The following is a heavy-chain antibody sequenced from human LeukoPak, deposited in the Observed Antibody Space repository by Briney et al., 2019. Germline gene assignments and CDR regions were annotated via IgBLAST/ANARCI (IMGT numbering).Heavy chain of an antibody. J-gene: IGHJ4*02. CDR1: GYSFTSYW. V-gene: IGHV5-51*01. CDR2: IYPGDSDT. CDR3: ARQSSRRNNDY. D-gene: IGHD1-14*01. Sequence: GESLKISCKGSGYSFTSYWIGWVRQMPGKGLEWMGIIYPGDSDTRYSPSFQGQVTFSADKSNSTAYLQWSSLKASDSAMYYCARQSSRRNNDYWGQGTLVTVSS.